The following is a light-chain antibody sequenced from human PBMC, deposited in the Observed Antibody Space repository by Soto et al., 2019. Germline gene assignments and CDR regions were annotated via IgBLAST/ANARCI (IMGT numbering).Light chain of an antibody. J-gene: IGKJ1*01. V-gene: IGKV1-5*03. Sequence: DIQMTQSPSTLSASVRDIVTITFLASQGISSWLAWYQQKPGKAPKLLIYKASSLESGVPSRFSGSGSGTEFTLTISSLQPDHFATYYCQQYSSYSAWTFGEGTKVDI. CDR1: QGISSW. CDR2: KAS. CDR3: QQYSSYSAWT.